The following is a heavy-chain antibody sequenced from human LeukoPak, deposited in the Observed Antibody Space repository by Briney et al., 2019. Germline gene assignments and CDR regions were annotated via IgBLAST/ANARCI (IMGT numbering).Heavy chain of an antibody. Sequence: SETLSLTCAVYGGSLKFFYWSWIRQPPGKGLEWIGEFHDSERAKYNPSLKSRVTISGDTSKNQFSLKLISVSAADTAVYYCARGPRLTYSAGLGSRGMSSYFYGMDVWGQGTTVAVSS. CDR3: ARGPRLTYSAGLGSRGMSSYFYGMDV. D-gene: IGHD3-16*01. V-gene: IGHV4-34*01. CDR1: GGSLKFFY. CDR2: FHDSERA. J-gene: IGHJ6*02.